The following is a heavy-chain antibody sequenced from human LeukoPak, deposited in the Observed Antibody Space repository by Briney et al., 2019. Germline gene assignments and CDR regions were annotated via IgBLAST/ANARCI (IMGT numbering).Heavy chain of an antibody. Sequence: SETLSLTCAVYGGSFSGYYWSWIRQPPGKGLEWIGEINHSGSTNYNPSLKSRVTISVDTSKNQFSLKLSSVTAADTAVYYCARALPVVPAARGLGYYYYGMDVWAKGPRSPSP. D-gene: IGHD2-2*01. CDR3: ARALPVVPAARGLGYYYYGMDV. CDR2: INHSGST. CDR1: GGSFSGYY. V-gene: IGHV4-34*01. J-gene: IGHJ6*02.